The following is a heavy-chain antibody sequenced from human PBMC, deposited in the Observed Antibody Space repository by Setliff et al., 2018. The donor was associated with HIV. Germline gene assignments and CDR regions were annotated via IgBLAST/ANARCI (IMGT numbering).Heavy chain of an antibody. D-gene: IGHD2-2*01. CDR2: IYNSVTT. Sequence: SETLSLTCSVSGASVNYNTWSWIRQAPGKGLQWIGFIYNSVTTNYNPSLKSRATISLDTSKNQFSLKLTSVTAADTAVYYCARGGTSSNWFGLWGQGTLVTVSS. J-gene: IGHJ5*02. CDR1: GASVNYNT. CDR3: ARGGTSSNWFGL. V-gene: IGHV4-59*02.